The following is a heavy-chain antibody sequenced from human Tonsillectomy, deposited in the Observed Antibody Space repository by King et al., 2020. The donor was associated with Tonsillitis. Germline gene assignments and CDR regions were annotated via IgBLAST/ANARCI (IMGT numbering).Heavy chain of an antibody. Sequence: QLQESGPGLVKPSETLSLTCTVSGGSISSYYWSWIRQPPGKGLEWIGYIYYSGSTNYNPSLKSRVTISVDTSKNQFSLKLSSVTAADTAVYYCARQGPMVRGVKGYYYGMDVWGQGTTVTVSS. CDR1: GGSISSYY. V-gene: IGHV4-59*08. J-gene: IGHJ6*02. CDR3: ARQGPMVRGVKGYYYGMDV. D-gene: IGHD3-10*01. CDR2: IYYSGST.